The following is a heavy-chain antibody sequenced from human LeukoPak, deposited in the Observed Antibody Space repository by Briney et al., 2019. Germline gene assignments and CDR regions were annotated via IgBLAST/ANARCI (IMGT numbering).Heavy chain of an antibody. Sequence: GASVKVSCKASGYTFTSYGISWVRQAPGQGLEWMGWISAYNGNTNYAQKLQGRVTMTTDTSTSTVYMERRSLKSDDTAVYYCATPHTMIVAWGQGTLVTVSS. D-gene: IGHD3-22*01. V-gene: IGHV1-18*01. CDR1: GYTFTSYG. CDR2: ISAYNGNT. CDR3: ATPHTMIVA. J-gene: IGHJ4*02.